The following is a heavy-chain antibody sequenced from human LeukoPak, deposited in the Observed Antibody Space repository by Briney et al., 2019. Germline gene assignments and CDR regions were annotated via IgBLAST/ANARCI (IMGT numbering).Heavy chain of an antibody. V-gene: IGHV4-61*01. CDR3: ARDRHSYGGGMDV. D-gene: IGHD5-18*01. J-gene: IGHJ6*02. CDR2: IYYSGST. CDR1: GGSVSSGSYY. Sequence: ASETLSLTCTVSGGSVSSGSYYWSWIRQPPGKGLEWIGYIYYSGSTNCNPSLKSRVTISVDTSKNQFSLKLSSVTAADTAVYYCARDRHSYGGGMDVWGQGTTVTVSS.